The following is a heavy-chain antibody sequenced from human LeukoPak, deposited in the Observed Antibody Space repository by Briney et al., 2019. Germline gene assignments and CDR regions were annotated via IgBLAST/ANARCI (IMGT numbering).Heavy chain of an antibody. CDR2: IYYSGST. CDR1: GGSISSSSYY. D-gene: IGHD1-26*01. V-gene: IGHV4-39*01. J-gene: IGHJ4*02. CDR3: ARHSVGAKGGADY. Sequence: SETLSLTCTVSGGSISSSSYYWGWIRQPPGKGLEWIGSIYYSGSTYYNPSLKSRVTISVDTSKNQFSLKLSSVTAAGTAVYYCARHSVGAKGGADYWGQGTLVTVSS.